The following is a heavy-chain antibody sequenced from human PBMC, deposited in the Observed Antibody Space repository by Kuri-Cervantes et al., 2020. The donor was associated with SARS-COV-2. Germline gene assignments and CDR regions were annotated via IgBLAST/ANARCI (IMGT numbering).Heavy chain of an antibody. CDR3: TADPDHCSSTSCYHTDYYYGMDV. CDR2: IGRTPYGVTA. V-gene: IGHV3-49*04. CDR1: GFTFGDYA. J-gene: IGHJ6*02. D-gene: IGHD2-2*01. Sequence: SLKISCAASGFTFGDYAKGWVRQAPGKGLECVGFIGRTPYGVTAEYAASVKGRFTISRDDSKNTLYLQMNSLKTEDTAVYYCTADPDHCSSTSCYHTDYYYGMDVWGQGTTVTVSS.